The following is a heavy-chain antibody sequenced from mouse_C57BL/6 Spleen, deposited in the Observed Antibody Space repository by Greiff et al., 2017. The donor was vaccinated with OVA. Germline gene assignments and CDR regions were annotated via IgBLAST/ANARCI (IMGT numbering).Heavy chain of an antibody. V-gene: IGHV1-54*01. CDR2: INPGSGGT. Sequence: QVQLQQSGAELVRPGTSVKVSCKASGYAFTNYLIEWVKQRPGQGLEWIGVINPGSGGTNYNEKFKGKAPLTADKSSSTAYMQLSSLTSEDAAVYFCARRGNDFDDGGQGTTLTVSS. CDR3: ARRGNDFDD. J-gene: IGHJ2*01. CDR1: GYAFTNYL.